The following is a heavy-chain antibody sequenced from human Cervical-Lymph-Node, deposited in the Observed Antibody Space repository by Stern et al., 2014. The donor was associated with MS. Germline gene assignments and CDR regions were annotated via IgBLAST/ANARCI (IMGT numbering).Heavy chain of an antibody. V-gene: IGHV3-72*01. CDR1: GFTFSDHY. J-gene: IGHJ4*02. Sequence: EVQLGESGGGLVQPGGSLRLSCAASGFTFSDHYMDWVRQAPGKGLEWVGRTRNKANSYTTEYAASVKGRFTISRDDSKNSLYLQMNSLKTEDPAVYYCALGGLLYFDYWGQGTLVTVSS. CDR2: TRNKANSYTT. CDR3: ALGGLLYFDY. D-gene: IGHD2-21*02.